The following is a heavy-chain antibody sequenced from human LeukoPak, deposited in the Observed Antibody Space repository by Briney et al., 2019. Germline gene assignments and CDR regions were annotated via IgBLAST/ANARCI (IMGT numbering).Heavy chain of an antibody. V-gene: IGHV3-66*01. Sequence: GGSLRLSCAASVFTVRSNYMSWVRQAPGKGLEWVSVISSGGSTYCADSVKGRFAISRDSPKNTLYLQMKSLGAEDTALYYCSRDRMGTKSFDYWGQGTLVTVSS. CDR3: SRDRMGTKSFDY. CDR2: ISSGGST. D-gene: IGHD5-24*01. J-gene: IGHJ4*02. CDR1: VFTVRSNY.